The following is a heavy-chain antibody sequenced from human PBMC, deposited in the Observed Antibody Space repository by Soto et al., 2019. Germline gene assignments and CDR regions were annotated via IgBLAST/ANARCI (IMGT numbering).Heavy chain of an antibody. V-gene: IGHV4-59*08. D-gene: IGHD3-22*01. CDR1: GGTISSWY. Sequence: SETLSLTCTVSGGTISSWYWSWIRQPPGKGLEWIGYIYYSGSTNCNPSLKSRVTISVDTSKNQFSLKLSSVTAADTAVYYCASQERYYYDSSGRFDPWGQGTLVTVSS. CDR2: IYYSGST. J-gene: IGHJ5*02. CDR3: ASQERYYYDSSGRFDP.